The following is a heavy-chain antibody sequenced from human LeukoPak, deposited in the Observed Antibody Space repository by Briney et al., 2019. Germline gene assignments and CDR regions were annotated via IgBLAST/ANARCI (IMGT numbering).Heavy chain of an antibody. CDR1: GFTFSRAA. D-gene: IGHD1-1*01. CDR2: ISYDGNNE. V-gene: IGHV3-30*18. CDR3: ANPLATYYFDS. J-gene: IGHJ4*02. Sequence: GGSLRLSCAASGFTFSRAAMHWVRQAPGKGLEWVAVISYDGNNEYYVDSVKGRFPVSRDNSMNMVYLQMNSLRAEDTAVYFCANPLATYYFDSWGQGTLVTVSS.